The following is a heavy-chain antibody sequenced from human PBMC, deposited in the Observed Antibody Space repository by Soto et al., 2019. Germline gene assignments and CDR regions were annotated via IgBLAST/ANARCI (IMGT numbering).Heavy chain of an antibody. V-gene: IGHV1-69*01. CDR2: IIPIFGTA. CDR3: ARDRESGWYNSYGMDV. Sequence: QVQLVQSGAEVKKPGSSVKVSCKASGGTFSSYAISWVRQAPGQGLEWMGGIIPIFGTANYAQEFQGRVTITADEATSTAYMELSSLRSEDTAVYYCARDRESGWYNSYGMDVWGQGTTVTVSS. J-gene: IGHJ6*02. D-gene: IGHD6-19*01. CDR1: GGTFSSYA.